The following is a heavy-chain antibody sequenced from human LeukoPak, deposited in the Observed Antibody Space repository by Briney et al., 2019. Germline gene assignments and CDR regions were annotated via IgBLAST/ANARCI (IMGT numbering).Heavy chain of an antibody. J-gene: IGHJ4*02. CDR3: ARDHNGPYTFDY. CDR1: GYIFRRYW. Sequence: GGSLRLSCAASGYIFRRYWVSWVRQAPGKGLEWVANINEDGSQKNYVDSVKGRFIISRDNAKNSLYLQMNSLKVEDTAVYYCARDHNGPYTFDYWGQGTLVTVSS. CDR2: INEDGSQK. D-gene: IGHD2-2*02. V-gene: IGHV3-7*01.